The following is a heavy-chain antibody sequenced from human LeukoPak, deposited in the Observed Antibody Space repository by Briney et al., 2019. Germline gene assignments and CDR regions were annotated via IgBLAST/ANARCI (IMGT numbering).Heavy chain of an antibody. CDR2: IYYSGST. CDR3: ARGGDDSSGYSDFDY. CDR1: GGSISSYY. V-gene: IGHV4-59*01. D-gene: IGHD3-22*01. J-gene: IGHJ4*02. Sequence: SETLSLTCTVSGGSISSYYWSWIRKPPGKGLEWIGYIYYSGSTNYNPSLKSRCTISVDTSKNHCPLKLSSVTAADTALYYCARGGDDSSGYSDFDYWGQGTLVTVSS.